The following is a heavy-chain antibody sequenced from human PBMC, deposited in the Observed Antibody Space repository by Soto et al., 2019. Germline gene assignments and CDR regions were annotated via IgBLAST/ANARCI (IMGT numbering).Heavy chain of an antibody. V-gene: IGHV4-34*01. Sequence: SETLSLTCAVYGGSFSNYYWSWIRQSPGKGLEWIGEINPNGSPNYSPSLKSRVTISVATSNDQFSLKLSSVTAADTAVYYGAIKYSSGCYYRDYWGQGTLVTVSS. J-gene: IGHJ4*02. D-gene: IGHD3-22*01. CDR2: INPNGSP. CDR3: AIKYSSGCYYRDY. CDR1: GGSFSNYY.